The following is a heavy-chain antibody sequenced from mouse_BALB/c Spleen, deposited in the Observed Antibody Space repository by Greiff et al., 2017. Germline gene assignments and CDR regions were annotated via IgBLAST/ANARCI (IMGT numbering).Heavy chain of an antibody. CDR1: GFNIKDTY. V-gene: IGHV14-3*02. D-gene: IGHD1-1*01. J-gene: IGHJ4*01. Sequence: VQLQQSGAELVKPGASVKLSCTASGFNIKDTYMHWVKQRPEQGLEWIGRIDPANGNTKYDPKFQGKATITADTSSNTAYLQLSSLTSEDTAVYYCAMDYYGSSYEAMDYWGQGTSVTVSS. CDR3: AMDYYGSSYEAMDY. CDR2: IDPANGNT.